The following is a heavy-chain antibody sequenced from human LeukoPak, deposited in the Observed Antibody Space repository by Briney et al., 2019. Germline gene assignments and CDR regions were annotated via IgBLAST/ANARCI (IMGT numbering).Heavy chain of an antibody. Sequence: GESMTLSCAASGFTFSSYWTRWVRQAPGNGLVWVSRINSDGSSTSYADSVKGRFTISRDNAKNTLYLQMNSLRAEDTAVYYCARIYRYYYYGMDVWGQGTTVTVSS. D-gene: IGHD4-11*01. CDR1: GFTFSSYW. CDR2: INSDGSST. CDR3: ARIYRYYYYGMDV. J-gene: IGHJ6*02. V-gene: IGHV3-74*01.